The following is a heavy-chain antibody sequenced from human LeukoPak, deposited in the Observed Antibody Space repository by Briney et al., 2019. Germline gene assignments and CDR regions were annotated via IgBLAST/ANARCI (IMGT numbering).Heavy chain of an antibody. CDR3: AREAYSSGWYKDY. J-gene: IGHJ4*02. CDR2: IYSDGST. D-gene: IGHD6-19*01. CDR1: GFTVSSNY. V-gene: IGHV3-53*01. Sequence: PGGSLRLSCAASGFTVSSNYMSWVRQAPGKGLEWVSVIYSDGSTYYADSVKGRFTISRDNSKNKLYLQMNTLRAEDTAVYYCAREAYSSGWYKDYWGQGTLVTVSS.